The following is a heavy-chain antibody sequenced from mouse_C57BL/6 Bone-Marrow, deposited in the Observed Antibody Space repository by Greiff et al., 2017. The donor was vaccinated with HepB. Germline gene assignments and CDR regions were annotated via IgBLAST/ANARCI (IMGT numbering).Heavy chain of an antibody. CDR1: GYAFTNYL. J-gene: IGHJ2*01. V-gene: IGHV1-54*01. D-gene: IGHD2-3*01. CDR3: ARGRNGYYPYYFDY. CDR2: INPGSGGT. Sequence: VQLQHSGAELVRPGTSVKVSCKASGYAFTNYLIEWVKQRPGQGLEWIGVINPGSGGTNYNEKFKGKATLTADKSSSTAYMQLSSLTSEDSAVYFCARGRNGYYPYYFDYWGQGTTLTVSS.